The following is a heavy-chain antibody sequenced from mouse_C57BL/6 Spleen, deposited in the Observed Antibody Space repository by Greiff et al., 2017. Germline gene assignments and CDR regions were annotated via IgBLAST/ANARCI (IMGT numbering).Heavy chain of an antibody. Sequence: QVQLQQPGAELVKPGASVKLSCKASGYTFTSYWMHWVKQRPGQGLEWIGMIHPNSGSTNYNEKCKSKATLTVDKSSSTAYMQLSSLTSEDSAVYYCANYYGSSYGFAYWGQGTLVTVSA. CDR2: IHPNSGST. J-gene: IGHJ3*01. CDR1: GYTFTSYW. V-gene: IGHV1-64*01. CDR3: ANYYGSSYGFAY. D-gene: IGHD1-1*01.